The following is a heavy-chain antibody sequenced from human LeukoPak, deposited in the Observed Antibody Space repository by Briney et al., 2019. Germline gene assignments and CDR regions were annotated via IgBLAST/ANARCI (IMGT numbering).Heavy chain of an antibody. CDR2: INSDGSSP. CDR3: ARVVGLVEQLVDDAFDI. CDR1: GFTFSSYW. V-gene: IGHV3-74*01. J-gene: IGHJ3*02. Sequence: QAGGSLRLSCAASGFTFSSYWMHWVRQAPGKGLVWVSCINSDGSSPSYADSVKGRFTISRDNAKNTLSLQMNSLRAEDTAVYYCARVVGLVEQLVDDAFDIWGQGTMVTVSS. D-gene: IGHD6-6*01.